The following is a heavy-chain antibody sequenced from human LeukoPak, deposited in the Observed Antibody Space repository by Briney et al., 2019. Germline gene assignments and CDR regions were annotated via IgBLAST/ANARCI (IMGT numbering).Heavy chain of an antibody. Sequence: ASVKVSCKASGGTFNNNAITWVRQAPGQGFEWMGGIIPIFGTANHAQKFQGRVTITADKSTSTAYMELSSLRSEDTAVYYCARGDYYYYYMDVWGKGTTVTVSS. CDR2: IIPIFGTA. V-gene: IGHV1-69*06. CDR3: ARGDYYYYYMDV. CDR1: GGTFNNNA. J-gene: IGHJ6*03.